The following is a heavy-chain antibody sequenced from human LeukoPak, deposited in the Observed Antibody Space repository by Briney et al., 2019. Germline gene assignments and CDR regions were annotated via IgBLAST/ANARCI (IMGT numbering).Heavy chain of an antibody. CDR2: ITPLFGTP. Sequence: SVKVSCKASGGSFSSYGISWVRQAPGQGLEWMGGITPLFGTPNYAQRFQGRVTITADISTTTAYMELTSLTSDDTAVYYCARGWDGSGQIPFFYWGQGTLVAVSS. CDR1: GGSFSSYG. V-gene: IGHV1-69*06. D-gene: IGHD3-22*01. J-gene: IGHJ4*02. CDR3: ARGWDGSGQIPFFY.